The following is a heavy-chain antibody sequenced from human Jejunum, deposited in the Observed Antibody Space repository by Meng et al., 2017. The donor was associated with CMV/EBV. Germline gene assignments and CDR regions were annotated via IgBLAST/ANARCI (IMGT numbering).Heavy chain of an antibody. D-gene: IGHD2-2*01. V-gene: IGHV4-31*02. J-gene: IGHJ4*02. CDR2: IHDTGRT. CDR3: ARELCTTTSCSYDY. Sequence: GSISSGGYYWSWLRQHPGMGLEWIGYIHDTGRTHTNPSLTNRVTMSVDTSQNQFSLKLSSVIVADTAVYYCARELCTTTSCSYDYWGQGTLVTVSS. CDR1: GSISSGGYY.